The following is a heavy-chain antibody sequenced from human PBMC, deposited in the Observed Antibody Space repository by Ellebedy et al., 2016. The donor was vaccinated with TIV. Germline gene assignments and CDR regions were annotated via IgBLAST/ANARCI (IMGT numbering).Heavy chain of an antibody. V-gene: IGHV4-59*01. Sequence: GSLRLXCTVSGGSISSYYWSWIRQPPGKGLEWIGYIYYSGSTNYNPSLKSRVTISVDTSKNQFSLKLSSVTAADTAVYYCARDRRYCSGGSCDWYFDLWGRGTLVTVSS. CDR3: ARDRRYCSGGSCDWYFDL. CDR1: GGSISSYY. D-gene: IGHD2-15*01. CDR2: IYYSGST. J-gene: IGHJ2*01.